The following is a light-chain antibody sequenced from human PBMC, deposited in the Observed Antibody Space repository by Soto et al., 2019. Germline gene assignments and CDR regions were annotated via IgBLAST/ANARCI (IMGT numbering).Light chain of an antibody. Sequence: EIVLTQSAATLSSSPGETATLSCRASQYVGTRLAWYQHKPGQAPTLLIYAASTRATGVSARFSGSGSGTEFTLTISSLQSEDFTIYYCQYYNNWLATFGGGTKVDIK. J-gene: IGKJ4*01. CDR3: QYYNNWLAT. CDR1: QYVGTR. CDR2: AAS. V-gene: IGKV3-15*01.